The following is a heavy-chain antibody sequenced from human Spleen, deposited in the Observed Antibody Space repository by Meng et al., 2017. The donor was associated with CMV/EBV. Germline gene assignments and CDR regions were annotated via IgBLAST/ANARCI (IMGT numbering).Heavy chain of an antibody. CDR3: ARDGSGYGVFDY. J-gene: IGHJ4*02. Sequence: CAVYGGSFSGYCWSWIRQPPGKGLEWIGEINHSGSTNYNPSLKSRVTISVDTSKNQFSLKLSSVTAADTAVYYCARDGSGYGVFDYWGQGTLVTVSS. D-gene: IGHD3-22*01. CDR1: GGSFSGYC. CDR2: INHSGST. V-gene: IGHV4-34*01.